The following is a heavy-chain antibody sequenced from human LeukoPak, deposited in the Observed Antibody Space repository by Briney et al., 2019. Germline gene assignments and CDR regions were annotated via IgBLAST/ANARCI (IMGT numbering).Heavy chain of an antibody. Sequence: GSLRLSCAASGFTFSSYEMNWVRQAPGKGLEWIGYIYYSGSINYNPSLKSRVTISVDTSKNQFSLKLSSVTAADTAVYYCARGLGGVIAHFDYWGQGTLVTVSS. CDR1: GFTFSSYE. CDR2: IYYSGSI. D-gene: IGHD3-16*02. V-gene: IGHV4-59*01. CDR3: ARGLGGVIAHFDY. J-gene: IGHJ4*02.